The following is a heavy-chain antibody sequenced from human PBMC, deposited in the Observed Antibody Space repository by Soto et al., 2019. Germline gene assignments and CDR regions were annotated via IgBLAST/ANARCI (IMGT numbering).Heavy chain of an antibody. CDR2: FYYSGGT. CDR3: ARISVASRYMDV. V-gene: IGHV4-39*01. J-gene: IGHJ6*03. Sequence: QLQLEESGPGLVKPSETLSLTCTVSGGSISSSSYYWGWIRQSPGKGLEWIGSFYYSGGTYYSPSLKIRVTISGDTSKKQISLSLSSVTATDTAVYYCARISVASRYMDVWGKGATVTVSS. D-gene: IGHD5-12*01. CDR1: GGSISSSSYY.